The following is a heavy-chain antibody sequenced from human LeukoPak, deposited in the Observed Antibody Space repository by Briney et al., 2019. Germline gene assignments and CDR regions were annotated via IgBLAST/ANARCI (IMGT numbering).Heavy chain of an antibody. Sequence: GGFLRLSCTASGFNFGDYAMSWVRQAPGKGLEWVGFIRSKAYGGTTEYAASVKGRFTISRDDSKSIAYLQMNSLKTEDTAVYYCTRGEDYYYYYIDVWSKGSTVTVSS. V-gene: IGHV3-49*04. CDR1: GFNFGDYA. J-gene: IGHJ6*03. CDR3: TRGEDYYYYYIDV. CDR2: IRSKAYGGTT.